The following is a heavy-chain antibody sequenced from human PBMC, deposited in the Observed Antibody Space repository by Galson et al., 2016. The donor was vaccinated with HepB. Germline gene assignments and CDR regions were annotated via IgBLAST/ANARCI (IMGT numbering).Heavy chain of an antibody. V-gene: IGHV1-69*13. CDR3: ARAMSATPPASYFDH. CDR2: IIPIFRTV. CDR1: GGTFKSHG. Sequence: SVKVSCKASGGTFKSHGISWVRQAPGQGLEWMGGIIPIFRTVNYAQNFQGRVTITADESTSTAYMELSSLRSEDTAVYYCARAMSATPPASYFDHWGQGTLVTVSS. J-gene: IGHJ4*02. D-gene: IGHD3-10*02.